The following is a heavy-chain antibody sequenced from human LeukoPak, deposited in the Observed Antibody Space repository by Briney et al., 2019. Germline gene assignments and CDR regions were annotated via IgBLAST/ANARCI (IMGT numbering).Heavy chain of an antibody. CDR2: INPNGGST. CDR1: GYSFTSYY. CDR3: ARGVVPAGFPGWWFDP. V-gene: IGHV1-46*01. Sequence: ASVKVSCKASGYSFTSYYMHWVRQAPAQGLEWMGIINPNGGSTSYAQKFQGRVTMTRDMSTSTFYMELSRLKSEDTAMYYCARGVVPAGFPGWWFDPWGLGTPVTVSS. D-gene: IGHD2-2*01. J-gene: IGHJ5*02.